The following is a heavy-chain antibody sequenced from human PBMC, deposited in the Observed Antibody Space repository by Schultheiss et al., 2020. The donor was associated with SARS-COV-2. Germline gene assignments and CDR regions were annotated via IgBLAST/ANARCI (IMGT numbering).Heavy chain of an antibody. J-gene: IGHJ4*02. V-gene: IGHV3-23*01. D-gene: IGHD3/OR15-3a*01. CDR2: ITGSGSGT. CDR3: VRRLSEGGGLLIDY. CDR1: RFAFSSYP. Sequence: GGSLRLSCTASRFAFSSYPMRWVRRAPGKGLEWVSAITGSGSGTYYADSVKGRFTISRDNSRNTLYLQMNSLRAGDTALYYCVRRLSEGGGLLIDYWGQGTLVTVSS.